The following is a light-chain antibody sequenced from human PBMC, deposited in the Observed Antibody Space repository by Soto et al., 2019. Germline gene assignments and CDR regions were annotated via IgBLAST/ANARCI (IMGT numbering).Light chain of an antibody. J-gene: IGLJ2*01. V-gene: IGLV2-14*03. Sequence: SVVPQPGSVCGSPGQSITISCAGSSSDIGPYNYVTWYQQHPGKAPRLIIYDVNNRPSGVSNRFSGSKSGNTASLTISGLQAEDEADYYCSSYTRRTTLVIFGGGTKVTVL. CDR3: SSYTRRTTLVI. CDR2: DVN. CDR1: SSDIGPYNY.